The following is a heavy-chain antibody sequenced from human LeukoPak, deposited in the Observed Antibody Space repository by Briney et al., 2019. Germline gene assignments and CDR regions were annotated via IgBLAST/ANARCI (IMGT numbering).Heavy chain of an antibody. CDR3: ARGGQGDGYSADEAFDI. CDR1: GDSVSSNSS. V-gene: IGHV6-1*01. D-gene: IGHD5-18*01. CDR2: TYYRSKWYN. J-gene: IGHJ3*02. Sequence: SQTLSLTCAISGDSVSSNSSWNWLRQSPSRGLEWLGRTYYRSKWYNDYVVSAKSRLNINPDTSKNQFSLQLNSVTPEDTAVYYCARGGQGDGYSADEAFDIWGQGTMVTVS.